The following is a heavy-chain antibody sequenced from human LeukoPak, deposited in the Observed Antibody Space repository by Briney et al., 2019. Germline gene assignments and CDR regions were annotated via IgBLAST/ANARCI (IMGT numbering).Heavy chain of an antibody. J-gene: IGHJ4*02. V-gene: IGHV4-39*01. D-gene: IGHD3-10*01. CDR2: INYSGST. Sequence: PSETLSLTCTVSGGSISSDSYYWGWIRQPPGKGLEWIGSINYSGSTYYNPSLKSRVTISVDTSKNQFSLKLTSVTAADTSMYYCVRRAYGSGSYPADYWGQGTLVTVSS. CDR3: VRRAYGSGSYPADY. CDR1: GGSISSDSYY.